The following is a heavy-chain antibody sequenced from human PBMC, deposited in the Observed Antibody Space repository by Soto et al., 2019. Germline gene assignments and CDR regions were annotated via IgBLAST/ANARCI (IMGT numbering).Heavy chain of an antibody. D-gene: IGHD2-15*01. CDR1: GGTFSSYA. CDR3: ARGGRAYAVAHKNGVAI. J-gene: IGHJ6*02. CDR2: VIPIFGTA. Sequence: QVQLVQSGSEVNKPGSSVKVSGKASGGTFSSYAISWVRQAPGQWLELMGGVIPIFGTANYAQTCQGRVTITAHESTSTAYAARRRLRSDAPALDSCARGGRAYAVAHKNGVAILGQGTTVTVSS. V-gene: IGHV1-69*01.